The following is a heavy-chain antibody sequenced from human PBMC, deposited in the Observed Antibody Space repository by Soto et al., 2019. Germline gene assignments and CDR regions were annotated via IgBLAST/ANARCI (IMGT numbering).Heavy chain of an antibody. CDR2: ISAYNGNT. CDR1: GYTFTSYG. CDR3: ARVIAARSRGSWFDP. Sequence: QVQLVQSGAEVKKPGASVKVSCKASGYTFTSYGISWVRQAPGQGLKWMGWISAYNGNTNYAQKLQGRVTMTTDTSTSTAYMELRSLRSDDTAVYYCARVIAARSRGSWFDPWGQGTLVTVSS. V-gene: IGHV1-18*01. J-gene: IGHJ5*02. D-gene: IGHD6-6*01.